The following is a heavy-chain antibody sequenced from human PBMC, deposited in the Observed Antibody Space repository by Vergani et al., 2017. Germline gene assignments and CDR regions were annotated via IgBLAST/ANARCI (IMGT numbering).Heavy chain of an antibody. CDR1: GDSISSGVYY. Sequence: QVQLQESGPGLVKPSQTLSLTCSVSGDSISSGVYYWNWIRQPPGKGLEWIGSIYSTGSTHHNPSLRRRINMSVDTSKNQFSLKLNSVTAADTAMYYCARMGGYDEGNAFRIGYFDSWGPGILVTVSS. D-gene: IGHD3-22*01. J-gene: IGHJ4*02. V-gene: IGHV4-31*03. CDR2: IYSTGST. CDR3: ARMGGYDEGNAFRIGYFDS.